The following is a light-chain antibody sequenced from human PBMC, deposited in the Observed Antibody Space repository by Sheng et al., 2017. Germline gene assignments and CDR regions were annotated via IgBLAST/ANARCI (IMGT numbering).Light chain of an antibody. J-gene: IGLJ2*01. CDR2: DVN. CDR1: SSDVGGYNY. Sequence: QSALTQPASVSGSPGQSITISCTGTSSDVGGYNYVSWYQQHPGKAPKLMIYDVNDLPSGVSNRFSGSKSGNTASLTISGLQAEDEADYYCSSYRNPLQVVFGGGTKLTVL. CDR3: SSYRNPLQVV. V-gene: IGLV2-14*03.